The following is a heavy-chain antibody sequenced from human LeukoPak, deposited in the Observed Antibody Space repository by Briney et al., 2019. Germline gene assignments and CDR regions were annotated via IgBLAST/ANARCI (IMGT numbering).Heavy chain of an antibody. CDR2: ISGSGGST. Sequence: GGSLRLSCAASGFTFSSYAMSWVRQAPGKGLEWVPAISGSGGSTYYADSVKGRFTISRDNSKNTLDLQMNSLRAEDTAVYYCAKVPLITMVRGVIPYFDYWGQGTLVTVSS. CDR3: AKVPLITMVRGVIPYFDY. V-gene: IGHV3-23*01. D-gene: IGHD3-10*01. CDR1: GFTFSSYA. J-gene: IGHJ4*02.